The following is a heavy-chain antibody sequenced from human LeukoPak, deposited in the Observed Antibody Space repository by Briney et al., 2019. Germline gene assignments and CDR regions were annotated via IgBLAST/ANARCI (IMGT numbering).Heavy chain of an antibody. D-gene: IGHD6-19*01. CDR1: GFTFSTYA. J-gene: IGHJ5*02. CDR3: AKDSGPYASGWYWFDP. V-gene: IGHV3-23*01. Sequence: GGSLRLYCAASGFTFSTYAMSWVRQAPGKGLEWVSAIGGSGDSTYYADSVKGRFTISRYNSKNTLYQQINSLRAEETAVYFCAKDSGPYASGWYWFDPWGQGTLVTVSS. CDR2: IGGSGDST.